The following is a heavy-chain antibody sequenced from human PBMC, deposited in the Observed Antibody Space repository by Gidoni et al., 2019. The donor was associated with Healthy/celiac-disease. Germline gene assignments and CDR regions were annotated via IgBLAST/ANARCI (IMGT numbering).Heavy chain of an antibody. CDR3: ARGWLGITGTTYYFDY. Sequence: QVQLVQSGAEVKKPGSSVKVSCKASGGTFRSYAISWVRQAPGQGLEWMGRIIPILGIANYAQKFQGRVTITADKSTSTAYMELSSLRSEDTAVYYCARGWLGITGTTYYFDYWGQGTLVTVSS. J-gene: IGHJ4*02. CDR1: GGTFRSYA. CDR2: IIPILGIA. V-gene: IGHV1-69*04. D-gene: IGHD1-7*01.